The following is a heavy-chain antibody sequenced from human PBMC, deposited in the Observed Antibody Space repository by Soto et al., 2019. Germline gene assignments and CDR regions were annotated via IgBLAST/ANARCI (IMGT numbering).Heavy chain of an antibody. Sequence: QVQLQESGPGQVKPSETLFLTCTVSGGSVSSGTYYWSWIRQPAGKGLEWMGYIYRGSPNYNPSLESRATISVDTSRTQFSPMLSSVTSADEALYYCSRDQGLGAGYFALWGRGTLVTDSS. CDR2: IYRGSP. CDR1: GGSVSSGTYY. CDR3: SRDQGLGAGYFAL. J-gene: IGHJ2*01. V-gene: IGHV4-61*01. D-gene: IGHD7-27*01.